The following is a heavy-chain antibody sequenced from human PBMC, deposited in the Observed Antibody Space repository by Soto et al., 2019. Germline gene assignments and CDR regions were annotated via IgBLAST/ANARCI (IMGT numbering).Heavy chain of an antibody. CDR1: GFTFSSYG. Sequence: GGSLRLSCAASGFTFSSYGMHWVRQAPGKGLEWVAVIWYDGSNKYYADSVKGRFTISRDNSKNTLYLQMNSLRAEDTAVYYCARPSHWATTFGAFDIWGQGTMVTVSS. V-gene: IGHV3-33*01. J-gene: IGHJ3*02. D-gene: IGHD3-16*01. CDR3: ARPSHWATTFGAFDI. CDR2: IWYDGSNK.